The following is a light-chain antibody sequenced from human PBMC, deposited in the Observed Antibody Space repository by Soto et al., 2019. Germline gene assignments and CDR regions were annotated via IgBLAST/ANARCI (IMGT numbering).Light chain of an antibody. CDR3: QQYGTSPFT. Sequence: EIVLTQSPGTLSLSPGEGATLSCRASQSITDIYFAWYQQRPGQAPRLLIYGVSRRATGVPDRFAGSGSGTDFTLTISRLEPEDFAVYYCQQYGTSPFTFGPRTKVDIK. CDR1: QSITDIY. J-gene: IGKJ3*01. CDR2: GVS. V-gene: IGKV3-20*01.